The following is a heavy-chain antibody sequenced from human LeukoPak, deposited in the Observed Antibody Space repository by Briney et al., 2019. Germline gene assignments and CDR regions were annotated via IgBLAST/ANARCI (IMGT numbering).Heavy chain of an antibody. CDR3: ARDPYCSGGSCYDY. J-gene: IGHJ4*02. D-gene: IGHD2-15*01. V-gene: IGHV1-2*06. CDR1: GYTFTGYY. CDR2: INPNSGGT. Sequence: ASVKVSCKASGYTFTGYYMHWVRQAPGQGLEWMGRINPNSGGTNYAQKFQGRVTMTRDTPISTAYMELSRLRSDDTAVYYCARDPYCSGGSCYDYWGQGTLVTVSS.